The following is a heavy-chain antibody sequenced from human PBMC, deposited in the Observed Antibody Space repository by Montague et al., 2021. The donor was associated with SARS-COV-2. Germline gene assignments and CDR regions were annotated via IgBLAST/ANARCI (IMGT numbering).Heavy chain of an antibody. CDR3: TKDPDAYN. D-gene: IGHD5-24*01. CDR1: GFTFGDHA. J-gene: IGHJ4*02. CDR2: IRGIPYGGTT. V-gene: IGHV3-49*03. Sequence: SLRLSCAASGFTFGDHAMSWFRQAPGKGLEWVALIRGIPYGGTTEYAASVKGRFIISRGNSKSIAYLEMNSLKTEDTAVYYCTKDPDAYNWGQGTLVTVSS.